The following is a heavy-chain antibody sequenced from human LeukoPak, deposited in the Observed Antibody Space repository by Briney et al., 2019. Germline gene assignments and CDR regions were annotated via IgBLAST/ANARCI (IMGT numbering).Heavy chain of an antibody. CDR3: AKDRNYYGSAFDY. CDR2: IRYDGSNK. D-gene: IGHD3-10*01. Sequence: PGGSLRLSCAAPGFTFSDYDMHWVRQAPGKGLEWVAFIRYDGSNKYYADSVKGRFTISRDNSKNTLYLQMNSLRAEDTAVYYCAKDRNYYGSAFDYWGQGTLVTVSS. J-gene: IGHJ4*02. V-gene: IGHV3-30*02. CDR1: GFTFSDYD.